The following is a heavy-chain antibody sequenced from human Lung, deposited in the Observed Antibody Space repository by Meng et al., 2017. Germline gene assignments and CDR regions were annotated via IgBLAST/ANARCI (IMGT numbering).Heavy chain of an antibody. D-gene: IGHD6-13*01. CDR1: GYTFPDYW. J-gene: IGHJ4*02. V-gene: IGHV1-2*06. CDR3: ARDEDISAAGKLFGDY. Sequence: QVRRGESGAEGKKPGASVKVSCKASGYTFPDYWLHWVRRAPGQGLEWMGRINPKSGDTHYAQRFQGRVTMTGDTSISTAYMELSGLRSDDTAMYYCARDEDISAAGKLFGDYWGQGTLVTVSS. CDR2: INPKSGDT.